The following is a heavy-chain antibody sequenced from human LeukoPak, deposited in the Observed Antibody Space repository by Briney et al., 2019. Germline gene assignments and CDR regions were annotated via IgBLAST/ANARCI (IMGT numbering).Heavy chain of an antibody. CDR1: GFTFSSYG. CDR2: ISWNSGSI. Sequence: GRSLRLSCAASGFTFSSYGMHWVRQAPGKGLEWVSGISWNSGSIGYADSVKGRFTISRDNAKNSLYLQMNSLRAEDTALYYCAKDMSGSYPTYFDYWGQGTLVTVSS. CDR3: AKDMSGSYPTYFDY. J-gene: IGHJ4*02. D-gene: IGHD1-26*01. V-gene: IGHV3-9*01.